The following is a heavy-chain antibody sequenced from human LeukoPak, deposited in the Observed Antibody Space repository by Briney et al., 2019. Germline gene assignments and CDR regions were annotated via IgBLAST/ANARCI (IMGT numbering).Heavy chain of an antibody. J-gene: IGHJ4*02. Sequence: PGGSLRLSCAASGFTFSSYGMHWVRQAPGKGLEWVAFIRYDGSDKYYADSVKGRFTISRDNSKNTLYLQMNSLRAEGTAVYYCAKVKVGPMVRGVIFDYWGQGTLVTVSS. D-gene: IGHD3-10*01. CDR2: IRYDGSDK. CDR3: AKVKVGPMVRGVIFDY. CDR1: GFTFSSYG. V-gene: IGHV3-30*02.